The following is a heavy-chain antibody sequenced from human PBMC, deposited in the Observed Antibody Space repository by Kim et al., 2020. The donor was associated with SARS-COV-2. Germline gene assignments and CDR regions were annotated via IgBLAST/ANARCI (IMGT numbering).Heavy chain of an antibody. J-gene: IGHJ4*02. D-gene: IGHD3-22*01. CDR3: AMHYYDSSGYPGSLDY. Sequence: SETLSLTCTVSGGSISSGGYYWSWIRQHPGKGLEWIGYIYYSGSTYYNPSLKSRVTISVDTSKNQFSLKLSSVTAADTAVYYCAMHYYDSSGYPGSLDYWGQGTLVTVSS. V-gene: IGHV4-31*03. CDR2: IYYSGST. CDR1: GGSISSGGYY.